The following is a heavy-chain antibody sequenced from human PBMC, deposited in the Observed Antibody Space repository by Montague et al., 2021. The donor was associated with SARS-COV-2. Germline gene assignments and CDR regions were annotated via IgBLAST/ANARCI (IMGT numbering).Heavy chain of an antibody. CDR3: ACSLSGNQERGDY. CDR1: AGSFSGYS. D-gene: IGHD1-26*01. CDR2: INHSGST. J-gene: IGHJ4*01. V-gene: IGHV4-34*01. Sequence: SETLSLTCAVYAGSFSGYSWSWIRQPPGKGLEWIGEINHSGSTNYNPSLKIRVTISVDTPKNQFSLKLRCVTAADTAVYYCACSLSGNQERGDYRGHGTLVTVSS.